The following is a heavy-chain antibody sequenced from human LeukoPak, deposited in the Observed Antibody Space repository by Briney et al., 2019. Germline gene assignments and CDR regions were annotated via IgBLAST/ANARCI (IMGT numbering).Heavy chain of an antibody. J-gene: IGHJ5*02. D-gene: IGHD5-12*01. CDR3: AKSPVATIRFFDP. CDR2: INNDGSTT. CDR1: GFTFSSDW. V-gene: IGHV3-74*01. Sequence: GGSLRLSCAASGFTFSSDWMHWVRQAPGKGLVWVSRINNDGSTTAYADSVKGRFTISRDNAKNTLYLQMNSLRAEDTAVYYCAKSPVATIRFFDPWGQGTLVTVSS.